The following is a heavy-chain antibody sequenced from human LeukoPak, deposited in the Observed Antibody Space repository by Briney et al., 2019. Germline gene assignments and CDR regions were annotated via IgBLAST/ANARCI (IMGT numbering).Heavy chain of an antibody. Sequence: GSLRLSCAASGFTFSSYWMSWVRQAPGKGLEWVANIKQDGSAKNYGDSVKGRFTISRDNAKNSLYLQMNSLRAEDTAVYYCARDYGSGSYHLFDYWGQGTLVTVSS. D-gene: IGHD3-10*01. CDR3: ARDYGSGSYHLFDY. CDR1: GFTFSSYW. CDR2: IKQDGSAK. J-gene: IGHJ4*02. V-gene: IGHV3-7*01.